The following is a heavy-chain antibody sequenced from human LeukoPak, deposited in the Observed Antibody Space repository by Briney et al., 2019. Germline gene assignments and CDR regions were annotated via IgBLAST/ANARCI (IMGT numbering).Heavy chain of an antibody. D-gene: IGHD7-27*01. Sequence: SETLSLTCTVSDGSISSSSYNWGWIRQPPGQGLEWIGSIFYSGSTYYNPSLQSRVTISIDTSKNQFSLKLSSVTAADTAVYYCARHPLGIYYFDYWGQGTLVTVSS. J-gene: IGHJ4*02. CDR2: IFYSGST. V-gene: IGHV4-39*01. CDR3: ARHPLGIYYFDY. CDR1: DGSISSSSYN.